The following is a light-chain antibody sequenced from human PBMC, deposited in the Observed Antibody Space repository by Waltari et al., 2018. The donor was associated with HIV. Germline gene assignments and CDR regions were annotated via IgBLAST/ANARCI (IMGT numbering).Light chain of an antibody. CDR3: QQYGSSPRT. CDR1: QGIDRDY. CDR2: GVS. Sequence: NVLTQSPDTLSLSPGERATLSCRASQGIDRDYLAWFQQKPGQAPRLLIFGVSNRATGIPDRFSGGGSGTDFTLTINRLEPEDSAVYYCQQYGSSPRTFGGGTKVEI. V-gene: IGKV3-20*01. J-gene: IGKJ4*01.